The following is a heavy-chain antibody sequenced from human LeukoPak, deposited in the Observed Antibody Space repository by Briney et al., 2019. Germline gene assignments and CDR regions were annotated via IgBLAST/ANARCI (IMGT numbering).Heavy chain of an antibody. CDR1: GFTSSGYA. J-gene: IGHJ4*02. CDR2: ISRSSDSI. D-gene: IGHD5/OR15-5a*01. CDR3: ARAMTSVYDN. V-gene: IGHV3-48*02. Sequence: GGSLRLSCAASGFTSSGYAMKWLRPTPEERLDWVSVISRSSDSIYYADSVKGRFLVTRDTAENSRYWQMSSLRDEDTAVYYCARAMTSVYDNSGERTLFTVSS.